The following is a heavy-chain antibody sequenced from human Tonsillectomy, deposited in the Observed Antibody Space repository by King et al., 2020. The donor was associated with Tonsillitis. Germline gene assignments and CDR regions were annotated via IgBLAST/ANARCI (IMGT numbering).Heavy chain of an antibody. V-gene: IGHV4-39*07. J-gene: IGHJ5*02. CDR3: ARVQYYDFWRGYQPKNWFDP. D-gene: IGHD3-3*01. Sequence: QLQESGPGLVKPSETLSLTCTVSGGSISSSSYYWGWIRQPPGQGLEWIGSIYYSGSTYYNPSLKSRVTISVDTSKNQFSLKLSSVTAADTAVYYCARVQYYDFWRGYQPKNWFDPWGQGTLVTVSS. CDR2: IYYSGST. CDR1: GGSISSSSYY.